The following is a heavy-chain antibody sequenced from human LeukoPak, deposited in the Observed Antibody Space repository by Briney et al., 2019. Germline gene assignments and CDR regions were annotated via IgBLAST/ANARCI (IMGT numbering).Heavy chain of an antibody. CDR2: ISYDGSNK. CDR3: ARVETMIVVEGAFDI. D-gene: IGHD3-22*01. V-gene: IGHV3-30-3*01. CDR1: GFTFSSYA. Sequence: GGSLRLSCAASGFTFSSYAMHWVRQAPGKGLEWVAVISYDGSNKYYADSVKGRFTISRDNSKSTLYLQMNSLRAEDTAVYYCARVETMIVVEGAFDIWGQGTMVTVSS. J-gene: IGHJ3*02.